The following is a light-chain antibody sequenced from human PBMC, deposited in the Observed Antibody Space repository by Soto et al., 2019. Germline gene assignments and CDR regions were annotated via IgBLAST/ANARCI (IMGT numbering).Light chain of an antibody. CDR3: QQYGSSWT. J-gene: IGKJ1*01. CDR2: GAS. Sequence: EIVLTQSPGTLSLSPGERATLSCRASQSVSSSSLAWYQQKPGQAPRLLIYGASSGATGIPDRFSGSGSGTDFTLTSSRLEPEDFAVYYCQQYGSSWTFGQGTKVEIK. V-gene: IGKV3-20*01. CDR1: QSVSSSS.